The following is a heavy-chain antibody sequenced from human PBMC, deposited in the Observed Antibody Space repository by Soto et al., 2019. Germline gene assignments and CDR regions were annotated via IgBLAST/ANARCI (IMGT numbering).Heavy chain of an antibody. J-gene: IGHJ4*02. D-gene: IGHD2-2*01. CDR3: ARDRALSVVPAAYFDY. Sequence: SETQSLTCSVSGCSISRGGYYWSWIRQHPGKGLEWIGYIYYSGSTYYNPSLKSRVTISVDTSKNQFSLKLSSVTAADTAVYYCARDRALSVVPAAYFDYWGQGTLVTVSS. V-gene: IGHV4-31*03. CDR2: IYYSGST. CDR1: GCSISRGGYY.